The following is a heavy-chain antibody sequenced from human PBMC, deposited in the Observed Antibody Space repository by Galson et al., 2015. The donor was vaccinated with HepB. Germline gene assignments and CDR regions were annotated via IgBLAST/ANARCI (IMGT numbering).Heavy chain of an antibody. Sequence: SLRLSCAGSGFSFVRYSMNWVRQAPGKGLEWIAYISSGGTRYYADSVKGRFTISRDNGKSSLYLHMNSLRADDTAVYYCAKNPASYDYYSMEVWGQGTTVTVSS. D-gene: IGHD2/OR15-2a*01. CDR1: GFSFVRYS. V-gene: IGHV3-48*01. CDR3: AKNPASYDYYSMEV. CDR2: ISSGGTR. J-gene: IGHJ6*02.